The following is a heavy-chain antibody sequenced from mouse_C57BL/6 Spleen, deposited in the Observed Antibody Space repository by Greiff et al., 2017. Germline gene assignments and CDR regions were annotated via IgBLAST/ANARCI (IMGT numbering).Heavy chain of an antibody. V-gene: IGHV1-26*01. CDR3: AREDDGSAWFAY. Sequence: VQLQQSGPELVKPGASVKISCKASGYTFTDYYMNWVKQSHGKSLEWIGDINPNNGGTSYNQKFKGKATLTVDKSSSTAYMELRSLTSEDSAVYYCAREDDGSAWFAYWGQGTLVTVSA. D-gene: IGHD2-3*01. CDR1: GYTFTDYY. CDR2: INPNNGGT. J-gene: IGHJ3*01.